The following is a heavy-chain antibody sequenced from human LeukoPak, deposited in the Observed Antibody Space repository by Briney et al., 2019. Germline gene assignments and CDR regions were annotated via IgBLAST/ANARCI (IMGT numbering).Heavy chain of an antibody. CDR1: GFTFSSYS. Sequence: GGSLRLSCAASGFTFSSYSMNWVRQAPGKGLEWVSSISSSSTYVYYVDSVKGRFTISRDNAKNSLYLQMNSLRAEDTAVYYCARGGQWYYYFDPWGQGTLVTVSS. CDR3: ARGGQWYYYFDP. J-gene: IGHJ4*02. D-gene: IGHD2-15*01. V-gene: IGHV3-21*01. CDR2: ISSSSTYV.